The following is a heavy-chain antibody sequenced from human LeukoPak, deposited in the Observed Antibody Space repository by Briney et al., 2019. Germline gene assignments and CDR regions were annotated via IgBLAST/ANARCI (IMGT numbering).Heavy chain of an antibody. CDR1: GFTFSNYN. V-gene: IGHV3-21*01. CDR3: ARGIYDSGSYFPGWFDP. D-gene: IGHD3-10*01. J-gene: IGHJ5*02. Sequence: GGSLRLSCAASGFTFSNYNMNWVRQAPGKALEWVSSITSSGTYIFYADSVKGRFTISRDNAKNSLYLQMNSLGPEDTAVYYCARGIYDSGSYFPGWFDPWGQGTLVAVSS. CDR2: ITSSGTYI.